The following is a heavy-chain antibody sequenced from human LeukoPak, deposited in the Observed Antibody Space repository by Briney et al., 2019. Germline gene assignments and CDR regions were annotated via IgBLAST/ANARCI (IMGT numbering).Heavy chain of an antibody. CDR3: ANRGYQYYFDY. Sequence: GGALRVSRADSGFSFSGYAMSWVRQAPGKGLEWVSAIIGSGGSTSYADSVKGRFTISRDNSKNTLYLQMNSLRAEDTAVYYCANRGYQYYFDYWGQGTLVTVSS. CDR2: IIGSGGST. CDR1: GFSFSGYA. V-gene: IGHV3-23*01. J-gene: IGHJ4*02. D-gene: IGHD3-22*01.